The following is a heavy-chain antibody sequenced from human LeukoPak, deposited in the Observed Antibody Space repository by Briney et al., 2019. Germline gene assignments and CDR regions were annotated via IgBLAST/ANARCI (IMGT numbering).Heavy chain of an antibody. CDR1: GYTFTGYN. Sequence: ASVKVSCKTSGYTFTGYNVHWVRQAPGQGLEWMGWINPNTGGTNYAQKFQGRVTMTRDTCISTAYMELRSLGSDDTAVYYCARAPRYYYDSSGYSSRHTWIDPWGQGTLVTVSS. CDR2: INPNTGGT. D-gene: IGHD3-22*01. CDR3: ARAPRYYYDSSGYSSRHTWIDP. J-gene: IGHJ5*02. V-gene: IGHV1-2*02.